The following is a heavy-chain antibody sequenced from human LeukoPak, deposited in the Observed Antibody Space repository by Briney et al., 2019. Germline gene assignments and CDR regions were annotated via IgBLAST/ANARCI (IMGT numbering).Heavy chain of an antibody. Sequence: GESLMISCKGSGYSFTSYWIGWVRQMPGKGLEWMGIIYPGDSDTRYSPSFQGQVTISADKSISTAYLQWSSLKASDTAMYYCARHADIPYYYYYMDVWGKGTTVTVSS. V-gene: IGHV5-51*01. D-gene: IGHD2-21*01. J-gene: IGHJ6*03. CDR3: ARHADIPYYYYYMDV. CDR2: IYPGDSDT. CDR1: GYSFTSYW.